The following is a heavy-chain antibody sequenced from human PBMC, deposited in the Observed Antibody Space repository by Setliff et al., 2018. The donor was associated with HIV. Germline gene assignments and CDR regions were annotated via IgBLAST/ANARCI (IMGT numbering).Heavy chain of an antibody. CDR1: GGTFSSYA. J-gene: IGHJ4*02. CDR2: IIPILGVA. D-gene: IGHD6-13*01. Sequence: SVKVSCKPSGGTFSSYAITWVRQAPGQGLEWMGGIIPILGVANYAQKFQGRVTITADKSTTTAYMELSSLRSEDMAVYYCARGHSSKWHADYWGQGTLVTVSS. V-gene: IGHV1-69*10. CDR3: ARGHSSKWHADY.